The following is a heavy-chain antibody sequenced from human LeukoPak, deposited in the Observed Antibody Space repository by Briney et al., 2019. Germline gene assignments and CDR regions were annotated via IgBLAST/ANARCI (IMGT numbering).Heavy chain of an antibody. CDR2: ISYDGSNK. D-gene: IGHD3-10*01. J-gene: IGHJ4*02. CDR1: GFTFSRYA. Sequence: GGSLRLSCSASGFTFSRYAMHWVRQAPGKGLEWVPVISYDGSNKYYADSVKGRFTISRDNSKNTLYLQMNSLRAEDTSVYYCARTRRITMVRGATLDYWGQGTLVTVSS. V-gene: IGHV3-30-3*01. CDR3: ARTRRITMVRGATLDY.